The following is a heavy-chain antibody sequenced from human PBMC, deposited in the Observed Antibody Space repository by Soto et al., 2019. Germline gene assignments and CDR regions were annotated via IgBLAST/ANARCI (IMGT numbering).Heavy chain of an antibody. V-gene: IGHV3-66*01. CDR3: ARGRYDSAAYYFDY. D-gene: IGHD3-22*01. CDR1: GFIVSSYY. CDR2: IYSGGST. Sequence: GGSLRLSCAASGFIVSSYYMSWVRQAPGKGLEWVSVIYSGGSTYYADSVKGRFTISRDNSKNTLYLQMNNLRAEDTAVYYCARGRYDSAAYYFDYWGQGTLVTAPQ. J-gene: IGHJ4*02.